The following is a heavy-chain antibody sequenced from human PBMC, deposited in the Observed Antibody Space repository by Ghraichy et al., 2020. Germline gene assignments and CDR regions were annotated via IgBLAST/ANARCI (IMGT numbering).Heavy chain of an antibody. CDR3: ARLGVRWGRREDAFDI. D-gene: IGHD3-3*01. Sequence: LSLTCAASGFTFSSYSMNWVRQAPGKGLEWVSSISSSSSYIYYADSVKGRFTISRDNAKNSLYLQMNSLRAEDTAVYYCARLGVRWGRREDAFDIWGQGTMVTVSS. CDR2: ISSSSSYI. J-gene: IGHJ3*02. CDR1: GFTFSSYS. V-gene: IGHV3-21*01.